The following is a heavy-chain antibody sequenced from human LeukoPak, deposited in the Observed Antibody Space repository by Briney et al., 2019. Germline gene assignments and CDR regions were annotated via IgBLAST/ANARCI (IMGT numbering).Heavy chain of an antibody. CDR2: INHSGST. J-gene: IGHJ6*02. CDR1: GGSFSGYY. V-gene: IGHV4-34*01. D-gene: IGHD3-3*01. Sequence: SETLSPTCAVYGGSFSGYYWSWIRQPPGKGLEWIGEINHSGSTNYNPSLKSRVTISVDTSKNQFSLKLSSVTAADTAVYYCARDRYDFWSGHQAADYYYYGMDVWGQGTTVTVSS. CDR3: ARDRYDFWSGHQAADYYYYGMDV.